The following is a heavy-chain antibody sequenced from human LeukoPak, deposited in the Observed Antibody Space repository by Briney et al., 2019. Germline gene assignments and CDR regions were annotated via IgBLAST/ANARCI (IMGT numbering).Heavy chain of an antibody. J-gene: IGHJ4*02. V-gene: IGHV3-11*01. CDR3: AKDILAAGLFFDY. CDR1: GLTFSDYY. Sequence: GGSLRLSCAASGLTFSDYYMGWIRQAPGKGLEWVSYIDMSATTIYYADSVKGRFTISRDNAKNSLFLQMNSLRAEDTAVYYCAKDILAAGLFFDYWGQGALVTVSS. CDR2: IDMSATTI. D-gene: IGHD6-13*01.